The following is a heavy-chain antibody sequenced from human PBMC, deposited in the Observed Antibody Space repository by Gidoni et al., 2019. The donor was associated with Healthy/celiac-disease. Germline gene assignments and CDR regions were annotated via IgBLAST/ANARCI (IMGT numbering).Heavy chain of an antibody. CDR2: ISYDGSNK. CDR3: AKCGGSCYHFDY. CDR1: GFTFSSYG. V-gene: IGHV3-30*18. J-gene: IGHJ4*02. Sequence: QVQLVESGGGVVQPGRSLRLSCAASGFTFSSYGMHWVRQAPGKGLEWVAVISYDGSNKYYADSVKGRFTISRDNSKNTLYLQMNSLRAEDTAVYYCAKCGGSCYHFDYWGQGTLVTVSS. D-gene: IGHD2-15*01.